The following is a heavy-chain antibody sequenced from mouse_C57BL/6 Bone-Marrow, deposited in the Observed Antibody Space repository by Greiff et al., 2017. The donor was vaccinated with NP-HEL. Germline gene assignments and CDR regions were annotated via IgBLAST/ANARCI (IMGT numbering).Heavy chain of an antibody. V-gene: IGHV5-12*01. J-gene: IGHJ1*03. Sequence: EVKLQESGGGLVQPGGSLKLSCAASGFTFTDYSLYWVRQTPEKRLEWVAYISNGGGSTYSPDPVPGRFTISRDNAKNPLYLQMSRLKSEDTARYYGARHRLLAWYFEVGGTGTTVTVSS. D-gene: IGHD1-1*01. CDR3: ARHRLLAWYFEV. CDR1: GFTFTDYS. CDR2: ISNGGGST.